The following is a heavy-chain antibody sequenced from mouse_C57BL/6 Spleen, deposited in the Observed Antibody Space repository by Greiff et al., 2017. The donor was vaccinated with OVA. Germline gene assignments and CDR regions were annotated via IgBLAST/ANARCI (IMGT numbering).Heavy chain of an antibody. Sequence: EVNLVESGPELVKPGASVKIPCKASGYTFTDYNMDWVKQSHGKSLEWIGDINPNNGGTIYNQKFKGKATLTVDKSSSTAYMELRSLTSEDTAVYYCARGDDGYPYYAMDYWGQGTSVTVSS. CDR3: ARGDDGYPYYAMDY. D-gene: IGHD2-3*01. CDR2: INPNNGGT. CDR1: GYTFTDYN. V-gene: IGHV1-18*01. J-gene: IGHJ4*01.